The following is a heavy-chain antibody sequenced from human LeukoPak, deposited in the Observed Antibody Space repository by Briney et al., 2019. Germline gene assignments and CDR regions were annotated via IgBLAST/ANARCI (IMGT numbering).Heavy chain of an antibody. J-gene: IGHJ4*02. V-gene: IGHV3-48*01. D-gene: IGHD6-19*01. Sequence: GGSLRLSCAASGFTFSSYEMNWVRQAPGKGLEWVSYISSSSSTIYYADSVKGRFTISRDNSKNTLYLQMNSLRAEDTAVYYCARGVGWYSFDYWGQGTLVTVSS. CDR3: ARGVGWYSFDY. CDR1: GFTFSSYE. CDR2: ISSSSSTI.